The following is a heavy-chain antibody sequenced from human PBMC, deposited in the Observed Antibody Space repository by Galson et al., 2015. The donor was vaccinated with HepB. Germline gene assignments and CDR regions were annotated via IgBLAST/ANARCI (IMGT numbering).Heavy chain of an antibody. CDR2: IIPSFDRT. CDR3: ASLTTATNGIDP. CDR1: GGTFSGYV. D-gene: IGHD4-17*01. Sequence: VKVSCKASGGTFSGYVIHWVRQAPGQGLEWMGRIIPSFDRTNNAQKFEGRVTITADKSTNTVYLELSSLTSEDTAVYYCASLTTATNGIDPWGQGTLVTVSS. J-gene: IGHJ5*02. V-gene: IGHV1-69*10.